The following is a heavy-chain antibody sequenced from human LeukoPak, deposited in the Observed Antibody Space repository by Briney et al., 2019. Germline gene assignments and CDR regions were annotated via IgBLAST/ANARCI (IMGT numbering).Heavy chain of an antibody. Sequence: GGSLRLSCGVSGVTFSSHGMNWVRQAPGKGLEWVSAITGSGDRTYYTDSVRGRFTVSRDNSKNTLYLQMNGLRAEDTAVYYCAKRGEDPVDLDYWGQGTLVTVSS. V-gene: IGHV3-23*01. J-gene: IGHJ4*02. CDR3: AKRGEDPVDLDY. D-gene: IGHD3-16*01. CDR1: GVTFSSHG. CDR2: ITGSGDRT.